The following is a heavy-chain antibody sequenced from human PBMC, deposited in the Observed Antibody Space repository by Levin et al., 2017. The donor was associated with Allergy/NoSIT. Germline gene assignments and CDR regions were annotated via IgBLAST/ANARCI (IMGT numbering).Heavy chain of an antibody. V-gene: IGHV1-8*01. D-gene: IGHD3-3*01. CDR2: MNPNSGNT. CDR3: ARGGYDFWSGWINWIDP. CDR1: GYTFTSYD. J-gene: IGHJ5*02. Sequence: GESLKISCKASGYTFTSYDINWVRQATGQGLEWMGWMNPNSGNTGYAQKFQGRVTMTRNTSISTAYMELSSLRSEDTAVYYCARGGYDFWSGWINWIDPWGQGTLVTVSS.